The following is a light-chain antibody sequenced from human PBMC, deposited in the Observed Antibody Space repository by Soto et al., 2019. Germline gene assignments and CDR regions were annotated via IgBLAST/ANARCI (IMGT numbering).Light chain of an antibody. CDR2: AAS. V-gene: IGKV1-9*01. J-gene: IGKJ1*01. CDR1: QGISSY. CDR3: QQLNNYPRP. Sequence: MHVTPSRSCRSWSVCDRVSMAWLASQGISSYLAWYQQKPGKAPNLLVYAASTLQSGVPSRFSGSGSGTEFTLTISSLQPEDFATYYCQQLNNYPRPFGQGTNVDIK.